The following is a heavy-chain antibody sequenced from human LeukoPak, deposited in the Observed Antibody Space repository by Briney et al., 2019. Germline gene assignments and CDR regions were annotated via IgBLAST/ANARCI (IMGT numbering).Heavy chain of an antibody. CDR1: GYTFTSYG. CDR3: ARDRVRYCTNGVCYTDH. D-gene: IGHD2-8*01. V-gene: IGHV1-18*01. J-gene: IGHJ4*02. CDR2: ISAYNGNT. Sequence: ASVTVSCTASGYTFTSYGISWVRQAPGQGLEWMGWISAYNGNTNYAQKLQGRVTMTTGTSTSTAYMELRSLRSDDTAVYYCARDRVRYCTNGVCYTDHWGQGTLVTVSS.